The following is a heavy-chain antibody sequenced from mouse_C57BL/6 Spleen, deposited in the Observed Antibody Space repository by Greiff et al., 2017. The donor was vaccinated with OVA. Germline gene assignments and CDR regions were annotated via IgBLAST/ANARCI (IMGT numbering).Heavy chain of an antibody. Sequence: QVHVKQPGTELVKPGASVKLSCKASGYTFTSYWMHWVKQRPGQGLEWIGNINPSNGGTNYNEKFKSKATLTVDKSSSSASMKLCSLTSEDAAVYYSAKSLYYGISYDYAMDYWGQGSSVTVSS. CDR3: AKSLYYGISYDYAMDY. V-gene: IGHV1-53*01. D-gene: IGHD1-1*01. CDR2: INPSNGGT. J-gene: IGHJ4*01. CDR1: GYTFTSYW.